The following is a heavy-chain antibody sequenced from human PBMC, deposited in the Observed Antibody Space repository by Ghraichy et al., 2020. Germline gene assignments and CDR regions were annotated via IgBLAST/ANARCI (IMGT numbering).Heavy chain of an antibody. CDR2: IYHSGST. CDR3: ASRGGATTVY. CDR1: GGSISSSNW. Sequence: ETLSLTCAVSGGSISSSNWWSWVRQPPWKGLEWIGEIYHSGSTNYNPSLKSRVTISVDKSNNQFSLKLISVTAADTAVYYCASRGGATTVYWGQGTLVTVSS. V-gene: IGHV4-4*02. J-gene: IGHJ4*02. D-gene: IGHD1-26*01.